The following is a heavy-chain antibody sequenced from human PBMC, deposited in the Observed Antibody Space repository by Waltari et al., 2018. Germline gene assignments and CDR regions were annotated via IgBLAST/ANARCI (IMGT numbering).Heavy chain of an antibody. Sequence: EVQLVESGGGLVQPGGSLRLSCAASGCTFKTYWMSWVRQAPGKGLEWVANINEDGGEKYYADSVKGRFTISRDNAKNSLYLQVNGLRAEDTAVYFCARGDRFSGDYWGQGTLVTVSS. CDR3: ARGDRFSGDY. J-gene: IGHJ4*02. V-gene: IGHV3-7*01. D-gene: IGHD6-25*01. CDR1: GCTFKTYW. CDR2: INEDGGEK.